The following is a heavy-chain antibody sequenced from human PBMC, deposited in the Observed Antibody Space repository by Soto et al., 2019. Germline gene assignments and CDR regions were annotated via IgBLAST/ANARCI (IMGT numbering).Heavy chain of an antibody. CDR1: GGSFNGYY. J-gene: IGHJ4*02. Sequence: SETLSLTCAVYGGSFNGYYWSWIRQPPGKGLEWIGEINHSGSTNYNPSLKSRVTISVDTSKNQFSLKLSSVTAADTAVYYCARKAARPFDYWGEGTMVTVYS. CDR2: INHSGST. V-gene: IGHV4-34*01. D-gene: IGHD6-6*01. CDR3: ARKAARPFDY.